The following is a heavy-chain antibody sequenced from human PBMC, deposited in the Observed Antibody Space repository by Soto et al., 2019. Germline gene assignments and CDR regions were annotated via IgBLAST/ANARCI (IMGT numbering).Heavy chain of an antibody. CDR2: MNPNSGNT. CDR1: GXXFTSYD. J-gene: IGHJ6*03. Sequence: QXXLXQSGXEVXXXXASXKXXXKXXGXXFTSYDINWVRQATGQGLEWMGWMNPNSGNTGYAQKFQGRVTMTRNTSISTAYMELSSLRSEDTAVYYCARDCPPYYDFWSGSRKTYYYYMDVWGKGTTVTVSS. V-gene: IGHV1-8*01. CDR3: ARDCPPYYDFWSGSRKTYYYYMDV. D-gene: IGHD3-3*01.